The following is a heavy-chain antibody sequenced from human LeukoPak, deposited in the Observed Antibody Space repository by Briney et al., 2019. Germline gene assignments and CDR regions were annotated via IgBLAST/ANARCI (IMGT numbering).Heavy chain of an antibody. D-gene: IGHD2-2*01. CDR1: GGTFSRYA. Sequence: ASVKVSCKASGGTFSRYAISWVRQAPGQGLEWMGGIIPIFGTTNYAQKFQGRVTITADESTNTAYMELSSLRSDDTAVYYCARVQGYQLPPPYYYYMDVWGKGTTVTVSS. CDR3: ARVQGYQLPPPYYYYMDV. V-gene: IGHV1-69*13. J-gene: IGHJ6*03. CDR2: IIPIFGTT.